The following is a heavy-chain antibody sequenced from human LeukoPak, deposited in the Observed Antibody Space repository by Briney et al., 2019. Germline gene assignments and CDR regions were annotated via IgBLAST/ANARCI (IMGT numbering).Heavy chain of an antibody. J-gene: IGHJ5*02. CDR1: GGSFSGCY. CDR3: ARGRGDFWSGYYNSWFDP. V-gene: IGHV4-34*01. Sequence: PSETLSLTCAVYGGSFSGCYWSWIRQPPGKGLEWIGEINHSGSTNYNPSLKSRVTISVDTSKNQFSLKLSSVTAADTAVYYCARGRGDFWSGYYNSWFDPWGQGTLVTVSS. D-gene: IGHD3-3*01. CDR2: INHSGST.